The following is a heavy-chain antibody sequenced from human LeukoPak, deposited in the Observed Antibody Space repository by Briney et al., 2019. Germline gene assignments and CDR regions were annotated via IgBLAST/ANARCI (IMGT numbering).Heavy chain of an antibody. CDR2: IYYSGST. V-gene: IGHV4-59*01. CDR3: ARGRLTVGATCYDY. J-gene: IGHJ4*02. D-gene: IGHD1-26*01. Sequence: KPSETLSLTCTVSGGSISTYYWSWIRQPPGKGLEWIGYIYYSGSTNYNPSLKSRVTISVDTSKNQFSLKLSSVTAADTAVYFCARGRLTVGATCYDYWGKGTLVTVSS. CDR1: GGSISTYY.